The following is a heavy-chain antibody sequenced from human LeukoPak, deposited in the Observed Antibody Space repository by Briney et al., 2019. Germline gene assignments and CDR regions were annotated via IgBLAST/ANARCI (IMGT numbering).Heavy chain of an antibody. D-gene: IGHD6-19*01. J-gene: IGHJ4*02. CDR2: IYSGGTT. CDR3: TRGGSVPATRSFDY. Sequence: GGSLRLSCSASGFTPSSDYMSWVRQAPGKGLAWLSVIYSGGTTYYSDSVKGRFTISKDNCKNTVYLQMNSLRVEDTAMYYCTRGGSVPATRSFDYWGQGTLVTVSS. CDR1: GFTPSSDY. V-gene: IGHV3-66*01.